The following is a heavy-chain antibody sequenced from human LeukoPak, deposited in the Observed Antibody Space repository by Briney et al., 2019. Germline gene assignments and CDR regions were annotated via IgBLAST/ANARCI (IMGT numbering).Heavy chain of an antibody. J-gene: IGHJ4*02. D-gene: IGHD3-10*01. CDR2: ISSSGSTI. Sequence: GGSLRLSCAASGFTFSSYEMNWVRQAPGKGLEWVSYISSSGSTIYYADSVRGRFTISRDNAKNSLYLQMNSLRAEDTAVYYCVKETLWFGELLWYYFDYWGQGTLVTVSS. CDR1: GFTFSSYE. V-gene: IGHV3-48*03. CDR3: VKETLWFGELLWYYFDY.